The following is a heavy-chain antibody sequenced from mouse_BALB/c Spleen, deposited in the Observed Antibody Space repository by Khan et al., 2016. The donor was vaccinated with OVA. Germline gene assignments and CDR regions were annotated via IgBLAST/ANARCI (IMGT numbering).Heavy chain of an antibody. CDR1: GYTFTNYG. CDR2: INTCTGEP. Sequence: QIQLVQSGPELKKPGETVKISCKASGYTFTNYGMNWVKQAPGKGLKWMGWINTCTGEPTYTDDFKGRFAFSLETSASTAYLQINNLKNEDMATXFCARGASYWYFDVWGAGTTVTVSS. V-gene: IGHV9-1*02. CDR3: ARGASYWYFDV. J-gene: IGHJ1*01.